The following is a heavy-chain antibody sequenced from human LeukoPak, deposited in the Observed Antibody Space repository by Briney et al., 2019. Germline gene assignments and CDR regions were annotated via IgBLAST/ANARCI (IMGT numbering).Heavy chain of an antibody. Sequence: ASVKVSCKASGYTFTGYGISWVRQAPGQGLEWMGWISAYNGNTNYAQKLQGRVTMTTDTSTSTAYMELRSLRSDDTAVYYCARAQYSSSWPKFDYWGQGTLVTVSS. CDR2: ISAYNGNT. V-gene: IGHV1-18*01. CDR1: GYTFTGYG. D-gene: IGHD6-13*01. CDR3: ARAQYSSSWPKFDY. J-gene: IGHJ4*02.